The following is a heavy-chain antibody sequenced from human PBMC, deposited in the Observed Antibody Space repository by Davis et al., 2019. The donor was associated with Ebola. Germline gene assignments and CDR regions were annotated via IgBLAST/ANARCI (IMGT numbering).Heavy chain of an antibody. CDR1: GFTFSSHW. D-gene: IGHD3-22*01. J-gene: IGHJ4*02. V-gene: IGHV3-23*01. Sequence: GESLKISCAASGFTFSSHWMHWVRQVPGKGLEWVSAISGSGGSTYYADSVKGRFTMSRDNSKNTLYLQMNSLRAEDTAVYYCARDYYDSSAYDYWGQGTLVTVSS. CDR2: ISGSGGST. CDR3: ARDYYDSSAYDY.